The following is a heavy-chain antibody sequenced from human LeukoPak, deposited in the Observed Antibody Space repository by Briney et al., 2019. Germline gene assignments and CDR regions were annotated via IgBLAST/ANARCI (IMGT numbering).Heavy chain of an antibody. Sequence: GGSLRLSCAASGFTFDDYAMHWVRQAPGKGLEWVSGISWNSGSIGYADSVKGRFTISRDNAKNSLYLQMNSLRAEDTTLYYCAKDLTYVPRYIMDVWGKGTTVTVSS. J-gene: IGHJ6*04. V-gene: IGHV3-9*01. D-gene: IGHD3-9*01. CDR2: ISWNSGSI. CDR1: GFTFDDYA. CDR3: AKDLTYVPRYIMDV.